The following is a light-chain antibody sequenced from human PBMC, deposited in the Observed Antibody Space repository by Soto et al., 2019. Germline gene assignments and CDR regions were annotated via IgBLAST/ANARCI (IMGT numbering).Light chain of an antibody. CDR1: QSVSSY. CDR2: HAS. Sequence: EIVLTQSPATLSLSPGERATLSCRASQSVSSYLAWYQQKPGQAPRLLIYHASNRATGIPARFSGSGAGTDFTLTISRLEAEDFAFYYCQRRRNPPLTFGGGTRVEIK. CDR3: QRRRNPPLT. V-gene: IGKV3-11*01. J-gene: IGKJ4*01.